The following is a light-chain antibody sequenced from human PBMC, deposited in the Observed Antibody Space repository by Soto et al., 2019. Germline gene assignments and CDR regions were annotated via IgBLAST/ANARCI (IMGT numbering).Light chain of an antibody. CDR3: QQSYTIPYT. V-gene: IGKV1-39*01. CDR1: QSISHY. Sequence: DIPMTQSPSSLSAAAGDRVTITCRASQSISHYLNWYQQKPGKAPKLLLYGASTLQSGVPSRFSGSGSGTDFTLTIDILQPEDFATYYCQQSYTIPYTFGQGTKLEIK. CDR2: GAS. J-gene: IGKJ2*01.